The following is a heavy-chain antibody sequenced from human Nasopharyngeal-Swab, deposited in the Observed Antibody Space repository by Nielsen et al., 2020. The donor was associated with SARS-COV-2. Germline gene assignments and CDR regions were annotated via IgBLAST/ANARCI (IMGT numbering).Heavy chain of an antibody. V-gene: IGHV4-39*01. D-gene: IGHD2-2*01. J-gene: IGHJ5*02. CDR2: IYYSGST. Sequence: RQASGKGLEWIGSIYYSGSTYYNPSLKSRVTISVDTSKNQFSLKLSSVTAADTAVYYCARHDRDIVVVGPWGQGTLVTVSS. CDR3: ARHDRDIVVVGP.